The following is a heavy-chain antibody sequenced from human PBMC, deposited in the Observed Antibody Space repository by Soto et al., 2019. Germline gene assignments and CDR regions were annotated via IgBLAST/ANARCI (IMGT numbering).Heavy chain of an antibody. Sequence: GAPVKVSCKPSGFTFTSSAVQWVRQARGQRLEWIGWIVVGRGNTNYAQKFPERVTITRDMSTSTAYIELSRLISDDTAVYYCADGGGGIYCGGGSCKTVDHRVEGTLVTVSS. D-gene: IGHD2-21*01. CDR2: IVVGRGNT. CDR3: ADGGGGIYCGGGSCKTVDH. V-gene: IGHV1-58*01. J-gene: IGHJ5*02. CDR1: GFTFTSSA.